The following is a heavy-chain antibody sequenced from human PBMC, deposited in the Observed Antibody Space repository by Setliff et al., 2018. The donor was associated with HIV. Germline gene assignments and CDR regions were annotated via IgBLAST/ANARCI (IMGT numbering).Heavy chain of an antibody. V-gene: IGHV1-46*02. CDR2: INPSGGHT. CDR1: GNTFNSYY. D-gene: IGHD5-12*01. CDR3: ARDAQEMSIVATIFVYYYYYMDV. Sequence: GASVKVSCKASGNTFNSYYMYWVRQAPGQGLEWMGIINPSGGHTDYAAQKFQGRVTMTRDTSLSTAYMELSRLRSDDTAVYYCARDAQEMSIVATIFVYYYYYMDVWGKGTTVTVS. J-gene: IGHJ6*03.